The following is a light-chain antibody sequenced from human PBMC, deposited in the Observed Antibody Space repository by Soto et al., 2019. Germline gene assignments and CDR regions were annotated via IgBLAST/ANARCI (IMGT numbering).Light chain of an antibody. Sequence: EIVMTQSPATLSVSPGERATLSCRASQNIRSNVAWYQQRPGQAPRLIIFGASVRATGVPDRFSGSGSGTDCTLTISRLEPEDFALYYCQQHINWPLTLGGGTKVDIK. CDR3: QQHINWPLT. CDR1: QNIRSN. CDR2: GAS. V-gene: IGKV3-15*01. J-gene: IGKJ4*01.